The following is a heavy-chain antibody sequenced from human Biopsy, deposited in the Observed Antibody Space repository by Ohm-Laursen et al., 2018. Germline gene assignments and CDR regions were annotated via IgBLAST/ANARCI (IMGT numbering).Heavy chain of an antibody. CDR1: GVSINGGRYY. V-gene: IGHV4-31*02. CDR2: IFYSANT. CDR3: ARLGSGDYFPTFFDF. D-gene: IGHD5-12*01. Sequence: SQTLSLTCTVSGVSINGGRYYWNWIRHHPGKGLEWIGNIFYSANTYYNPSLKSRVTISVDTSKNQFFLKLSSVTAADTAVYYCARLGSGDYFPTFFDFWGQGALVTASS. J-gene: IGHJ4*02.